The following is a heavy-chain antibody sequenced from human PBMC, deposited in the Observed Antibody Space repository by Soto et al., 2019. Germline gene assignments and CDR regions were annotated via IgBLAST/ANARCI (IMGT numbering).Heavy chain of an antibody. CDR3: ARPDFGDYWYFDL. D-gene: IGHD4-17*01. CDR2: IIPALGTA. CDR1: GGTFSSHT. V-gene: IGHV1-69*08. J-gene: IGHJ2*01. Sequence: QAQLVQSGAEVKKPGSSVKVSCKASGGTFSSHTFSWVRQAPGQGLEWMGRIIPALGTATYAQKFQGRVTITADESATTVYMELNSLRSGDTAVYYCARPDFGDYWYFDLWGRGTLVTVSS.